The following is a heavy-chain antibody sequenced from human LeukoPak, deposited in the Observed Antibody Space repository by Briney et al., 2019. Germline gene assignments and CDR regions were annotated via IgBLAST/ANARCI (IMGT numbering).Heavy chain of an antibody. J-gene: IGHJ4*02. Sequence: GGSLRLSCAASEFTFTTYWMSWVRQAPGKGLEWVANIKQDGTERYYVDSVKGRFTISRDNAKNSLYLQMSSLRVEDTAVYYCAKSGSYSPFDYWGQGTLVTVSS. D-gene: IGHD2-15*01. CDR2: IKQDGTER. V-gene: IGHV3-7*01. CDR3: AKSGSYSPFDY. CDR1: EFTFTTYW.